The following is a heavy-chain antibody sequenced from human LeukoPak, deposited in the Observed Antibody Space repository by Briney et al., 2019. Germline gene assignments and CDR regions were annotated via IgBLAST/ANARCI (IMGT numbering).Heavy chain of an antibody. J-gene: IGHJ4*02. V-gene: IGHV1-18*01. D-gene: IGHD3-9*01. CDR1: GYTFTSYG. CDR2: ISAYNGNT. CDR3: ARSYDYDILTGYEYYFDY. Sequence: ASVKVSCKASGYTFTSYGISWVRQAPGQVLEWMGWISAYNGNTNYAQKLQGRVTMTTDTSTSTAYMELRSLRSDDTAVYYCARSYDYDILTGYEYYFDYWGQGTLVTVSS.